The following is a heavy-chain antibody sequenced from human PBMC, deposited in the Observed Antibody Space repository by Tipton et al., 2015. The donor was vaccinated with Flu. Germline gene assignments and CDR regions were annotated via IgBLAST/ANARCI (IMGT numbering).Heavy chain of an antibody. J-gene: IGHJ4*02. CDR1: GGSINNYL. CDR3: ARHKVGSGWYWDY. D-gene: IGHD6-19*01. Sequence: LRLSCTVSGGSINNYLWSWIRQPPGKGLEWIGYILYSGRTNYNPSLKSRVTISADTSKNQFSLKVTSVTAADTAVYYCARHKVGSGWYWDYWGQGTLVTVSS. V-gene: IGHV4-59*08. CDR2: ILYSGRT.